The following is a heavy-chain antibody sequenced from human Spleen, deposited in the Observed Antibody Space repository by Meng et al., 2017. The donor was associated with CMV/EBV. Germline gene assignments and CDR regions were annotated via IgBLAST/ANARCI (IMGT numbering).Heavy chain of an antibody. J-gene: IGHJ4*02. CDR2: INPDNGNT. D-gene: IGHD1-26*01. V-gene: IGHV1-8*01. CDR3: ARELWEPPHFDY. CDR1: GYTFSSYD. Sequence: ASVKVSCKTSGYTFSSYDINWVRQATGQGLEWMGWINPDNGNTGYAQKFQGRVTITRNTSGRTAYMELSRLRSDDTAVYYCARELWEPPHFDYWGQGTLVTVSS.